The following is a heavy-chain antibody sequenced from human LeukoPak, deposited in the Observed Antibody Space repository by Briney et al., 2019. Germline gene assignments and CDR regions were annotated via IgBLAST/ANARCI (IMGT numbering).Heavy chain of an antibody. J-gene: IGHJ6*03. V-gene: IGHV3-30*02. Sequence: PGGSLRLSCAASGFTFSSYGMHWVRQAPGKGLEGVAFIRYDGSNKYYADSVKGGFTISRDNSKNTLYLQMNSLRAEDTAVYYCAKDGYSYGPPYYYMDVWGKGTTVTVSS. D-gene: IGHD5-18*01. CDR2: IRYDGSNK. CDR1: GFTFSSYG. CDR3: AKDGYSYGPPYYYMDV.